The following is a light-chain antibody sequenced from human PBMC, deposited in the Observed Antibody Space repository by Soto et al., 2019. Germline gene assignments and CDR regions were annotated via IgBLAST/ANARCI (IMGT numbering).Light chain of an antibody. CDR3: QKYKSAPLT. CDR2: ATS. V-gene: IGKV1-27*01. CDR1: QGIAPY. Sequence: DVQMTQSPSSLSAFVGDRVTITCRASQGIAPYLAWFQQKPGKVPKLLIYATSTLQSGVPSRFSGSGSGTDFTLTISSLQPEDVATYYCQKYKSAPLTFGGGTKV. J-gene: IGKJ4*01.